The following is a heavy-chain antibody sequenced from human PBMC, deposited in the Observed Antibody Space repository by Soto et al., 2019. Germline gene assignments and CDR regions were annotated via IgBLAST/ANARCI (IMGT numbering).Heavy chain of an antibody. J-gene: IGHJ4*02. D-gene: IGHD6-13*01. V-gene: IGHV1-69*01. CDR1: GGTFSTYG. CDR2: IIPIFGTT. Sequence: QVQLVQSGAEVKKRGSSVKVSCKASGGTFSTYGLSWVRQAPGQGLEWMGGIIPIFGTTTYAQKFQGRVTITADASTSTTDLELSSLRSEDTAVYYCAREQGFGAAAEFAYWGQGTLLTVSS. CDR3: AREQGFGAAAEFAY.